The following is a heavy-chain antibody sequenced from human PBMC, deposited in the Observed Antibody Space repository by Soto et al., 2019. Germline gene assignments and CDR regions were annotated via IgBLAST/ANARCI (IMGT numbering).Heavy chain of an antibody. CDR1: GYSFTSYW. CDR2: IYPGDSDT. V-gene: IGHV5-51*01. J-gene: IGHJ4*02. Sequence: GESLKISCKGSGYSFTSYWIGWVRQMPGKGLEWMGIIYPGDSDTRYSPSFQGQVTISADKSISTAYLQMNSLKTEDTAVYYCTRTFDGSDSFSPDFDFWGQGTLVTVSS. D-gene: IGHD2-21*01. CDR3: TRTFDGSDSFSPDFDF.